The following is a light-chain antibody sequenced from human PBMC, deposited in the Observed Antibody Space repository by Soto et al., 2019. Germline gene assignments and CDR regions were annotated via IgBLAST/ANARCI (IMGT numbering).Light chain of an antibody. CDR2: SSS. CDR1: QTVSNN. Sequence: EIVMTQYPATLSVSPGERATLSCRASQTVSNNLAWYQQKPGQAPRLLFYSSSTRATGVPARFSGSRSGTDFTLTISSLQSEDFAVYYCQQYNSWLLTFGGGTKVETK. J-gene: IGKJ4*01. CDR3: QQYNSWLLT. V-gene: IGKV3-15*01.